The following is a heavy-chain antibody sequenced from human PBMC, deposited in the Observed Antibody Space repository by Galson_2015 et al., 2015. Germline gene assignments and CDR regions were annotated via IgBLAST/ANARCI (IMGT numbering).Heavy chain of an antibody. CDR3: ARRWGAFDI. V-gene: IGHV4-4*02. CDR1: GDSISSNNW. J-gene: IGHJ3*02. Sequence: SETLSLTCAVSGDSISSNNWWSWVRQPPGKGLEWIAEIHHSGSTNYNPSLKSRVTISVDKSKNQFSLKLSSVTAADTAVYYCARRWGAFDIWGQGTMVTVS. CDR2: IHHSGST. D-gene: IGHD3-16*01.